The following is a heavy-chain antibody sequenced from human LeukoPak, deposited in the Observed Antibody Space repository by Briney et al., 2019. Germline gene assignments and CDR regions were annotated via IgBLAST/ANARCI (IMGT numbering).Heavy chain of an antibody. Sequence: GGSLRLSCAASGFTFSSYGMHWVRQAPGKGLEWVANIKQDGSEKYYVDSVKGRFTISRDNAKNSLYLQMNSLRAEDTAVYYCARVLSGSFDYWGQGTLVTVSS. D-gene: IGHD2-15*01. CDR3: ARVLSGSFDY. V-gene: IGHV3-7*03. CDR2: IKQDGSEK. CDR1: GFTFSSYG. J-gene: IGHJ4*02.